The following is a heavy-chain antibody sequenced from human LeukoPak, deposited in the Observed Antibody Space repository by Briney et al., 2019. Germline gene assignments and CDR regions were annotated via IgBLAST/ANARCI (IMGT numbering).Heavy chain of an antibody. CDR2: ISDKGGNT. J-gene: IGHJ4*02. CDR1: RFTFSSYD. Sequence: AGSLRLSCAASRFTFSSYDMPCFRQAPGKGLEYVAPISDKGGNTHYPNAVKGRFTISRDHSKKTLFLQMGSLRAEDTAMYYCVREGETTGTGGCGYWGQGTLVTVSS. V-gene: IGHV3-64*01. CDR3: VREGETTGTGGCGY. D-gene: IGHD4-11*01.